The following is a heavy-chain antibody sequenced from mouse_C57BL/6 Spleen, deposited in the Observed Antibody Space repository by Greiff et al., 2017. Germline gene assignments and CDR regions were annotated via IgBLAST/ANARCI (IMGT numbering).Heavy chain of an antibody. V-gene: IGHV3-6*01. Sequence: EVQLQQSGPGLVKPSQSLSLTCSVTGYSITSGYYWNWIRQFPGNKLEWIGYISYDGSNNYNPSLKNRISITRDTSKNQFFLKLNSVTTEDTATYYCARGSDYGGFDYWGQGTLVTVSA. CDR3: ARGSDYGGFDY. D-gene: IGHD2-4*01. CDR2: ISYDGSN. J-gene: IGHJ3*01. CDR1: GYSITSGYY.